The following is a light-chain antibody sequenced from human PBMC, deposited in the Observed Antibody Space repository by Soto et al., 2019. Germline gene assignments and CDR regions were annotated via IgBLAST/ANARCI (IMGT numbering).Light chain of an antibody. J-gene: IGKJ1*01. Sequence: IHQTQSPSTVSASVGDRITITCRATQSINWLAWYQQKPGKAPKLLIFEASRLESGVPSRFSGSGSGTEFTLTISSLQPDDFGTYYCQHYDTYSPMWTFGQGTKVDIK. CDR1: QSINW. CDR3: QHYDTYSPMWT. V-gene: IGKV1-5*03. CDR2: EAS.